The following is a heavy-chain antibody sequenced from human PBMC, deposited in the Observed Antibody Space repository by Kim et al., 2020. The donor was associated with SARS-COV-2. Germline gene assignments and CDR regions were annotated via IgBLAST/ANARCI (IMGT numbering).Heavy chain of an antibody. V-gene: IGHV5-10-1*01. D-gene: IGHD3-3*01. J-gene: IGHJ4*02. CDR3: ARHLRFLEYDY. Sequence: NYSPSFQAHVTISADKSISTAYLQWSSLKASDTAMYYCARHLRFLEYDYWGQGTLVTVSS.